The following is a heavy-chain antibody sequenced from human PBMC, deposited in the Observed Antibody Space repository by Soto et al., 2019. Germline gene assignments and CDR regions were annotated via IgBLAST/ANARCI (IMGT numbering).Heavy chain of an antibody. CDR2: IFYSGST. CDR3: ARDWVHERWLDP. CDR1: GYSMNSGDYY. V-gene: IGHV4-30-4*01. D-gene: IGHD1-1*01. J-gene: IGHJ5*02. Sequence: LSLTCTVSGYSMNSGDYYWSWIRQPPGKGLEWIGYIFYSGSTYYNPSLKSRVTISGDMSKNQFSLNLGSVTAADTAVYFCARDWVHERWLDPWGQGALVTVSS.